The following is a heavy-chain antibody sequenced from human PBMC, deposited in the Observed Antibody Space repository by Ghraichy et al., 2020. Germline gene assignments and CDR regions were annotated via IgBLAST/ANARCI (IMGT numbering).Heavy chain of an antibody. CDR1: GFTFTTYA. Sequence: GGSLRLSCAASGFTFTTYAMGWVRQAPGKGLEWVSTISGGGSSTYYADSVKGRFTISRDNSKSTLYLHMNSLRAEDTAVYYCAKGCGGTCYSDFDYWGQGTLVTVSS. J-gene: IGHJ4*02. CDR3: AKGCGGTCYSDFDY. V-gene: IGHV3-23*01. CDR2: ISGGGSST. D-gene: IGHD2-21*02.